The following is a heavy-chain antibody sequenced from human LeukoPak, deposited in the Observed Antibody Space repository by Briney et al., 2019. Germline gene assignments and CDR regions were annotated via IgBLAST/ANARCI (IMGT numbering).Heavy chain of an antibody. CDR1: GGSISSYY. CDR2: IYYSGST. J-gene: IGHJ3*02. D-gene: IGHD6-19*01. Sequence: PSETLSLTCTVSGGSISSYYWSWIRQPPGKGLEWIGYIYYSGSTNYNPSLKSRVTISVDTSKNQFSLNLSSVTAADTAVYYCARYSSGWRSSDIWGQGTMVTVSS. CDR3: ARYSSGWRSSDI. V-gene: IGHV4-59*01.